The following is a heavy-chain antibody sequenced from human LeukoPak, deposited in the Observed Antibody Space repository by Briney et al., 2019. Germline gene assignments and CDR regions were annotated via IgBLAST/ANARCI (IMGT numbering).Heavy chain of an antibody. V-gene: IGHV1-18*01. CDR1: GYTFTSYG. D-gene: IGHD1-26*01. J-gene: IGHJ4*02. Sequence: ASVKVSCKASGYTFTSYGISWVRQAPGQGLEWMGWISAYNGNTNYAQKLQGRVTMTTDTSPSTAYMELRSLRSDDTAVYYCARIAPSGSYFDYWGQGTRVTVSS. CDR2: ISAYNGNT. CDR3: ARIAPSGSYFDY.